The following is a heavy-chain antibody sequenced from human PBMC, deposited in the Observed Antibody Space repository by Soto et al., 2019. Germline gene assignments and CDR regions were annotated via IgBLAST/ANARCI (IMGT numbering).Heavy chain of an antibody. V-gene: IGHV4-34*01. CDR1: GGSFCGYY. CDR3: ATLPSAAGTSVGNFYYYYGMDV. Sequence: SETLSLTCAVYGGSFCGYYWSWIRQPPGKGLEWIGEINHSGSTNYNPSLKSRVTISVDTSKNQFSLKLSSVIAADTAVYYCATLPSAAGTSVGNFYYYYGMDVWGQGTTVTVSS. D-gene: IGHD6-13*01. CDR2: INHSGST. J-gene: IGHJ6*02.